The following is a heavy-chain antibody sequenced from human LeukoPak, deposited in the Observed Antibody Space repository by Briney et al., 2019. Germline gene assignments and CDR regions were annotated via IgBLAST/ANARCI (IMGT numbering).Heavy chain of an antibody. CDR2: INPKSGGN. D-gene: IGHD3-22*01. Sequence: GASVKVSCKASGYTFTGYYMHWVRQAPGQGREWMGGINPKSGGNNYAQKFQGRVTMTRDTSISTAYMELSRLRSDDTAVYYCARGGVYYYDSSGASDYWGQGTLVTVSS. V-gene: IGHV1-2*02. CDR1: GYTFTGYY. CDR3: ARGGVYYYDSSGASDY. J-gene: IGHJ4*02.